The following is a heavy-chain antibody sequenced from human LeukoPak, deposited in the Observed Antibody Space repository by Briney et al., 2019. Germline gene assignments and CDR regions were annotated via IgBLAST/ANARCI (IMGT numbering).Heavy chain of an antibody. CDR3: VRDFLGESGAGGC. D-gene: IGHD3-10*01. Sequence: GGSLRLSCAASGLTFSTYTMNWVRQAPGKGPEWISSISPSGGSTYNADSVRGRFAISRDNARNSVFLQMNSLRGEDTAVYYCVRDFLGESGAGGCWGQGTLVTVSS. CDR1: GLTFSTYT. V-gene: IGHV3-21*01. J-gene: IGHJ4*02. CDR2: ISPSGGST.